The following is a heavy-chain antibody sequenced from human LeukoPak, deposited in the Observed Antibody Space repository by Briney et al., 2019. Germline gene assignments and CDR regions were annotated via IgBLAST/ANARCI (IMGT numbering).Heavy chain of an antibody. CDR3: ARVGCGGDCFNDALDI. CDR2: IRREASGGAT. Sequence: YLRLYCTTSGFTCGDYGMSWVRQAPGKGLEWGSFIRREASGGATQYAASVRGRFTISRDDSKSVAYLQMNSLKTSDTAVYYCARVGCGGDCFNDALDIWGQGTTVTVSS. V-gene: IGHV3-49*04. D-gene: IGHD2-21*02. J-gene: IGHJ3*02. CDR1: GFTCGDYG.